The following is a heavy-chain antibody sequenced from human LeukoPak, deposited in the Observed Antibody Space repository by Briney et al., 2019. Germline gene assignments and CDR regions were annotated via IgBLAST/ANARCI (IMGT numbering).Heavy chain of an antibody. CDR1: GFTFSNYW. J-gene: IGHJ4*02. CDR2: IKQDGSDK. Sequence: GGSLRLSCAASGFTFSNYWMSWVRQTPGKGREWVANIKQDGSDKYYVDSVKGRFTISRDNAKNSLYLQMDSLRAEDTAVYYCARDHNDGYFDYWGQGTLVTVSS. V-gene: IGHV3-7*01. D-gene: IGHD1-1*01. CDR3: ARDHNDGYFDY.